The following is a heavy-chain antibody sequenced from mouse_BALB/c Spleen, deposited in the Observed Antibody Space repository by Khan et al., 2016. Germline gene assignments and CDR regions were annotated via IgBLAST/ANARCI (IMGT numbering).Heavy chain of an antibody. CDR3: ARCGYGWFAY. V-gene: IGHV14-3*02. D-gene: IGHD2-14*01. CDR1: GFNIKDTY. Sequence: VQLQQSGAELVKPGASVKLSCTASGFNIKDTYMHWVKQRPEQGLEWIGRIDPANGNTKYDPKFQDKATVTSETSSNTAYLQLSSLTSEDTAVYYCARCGYGWFAYWGQGTLVTVSA. J-gene: IGHJ3*01. CDR2: IDPANGNT.